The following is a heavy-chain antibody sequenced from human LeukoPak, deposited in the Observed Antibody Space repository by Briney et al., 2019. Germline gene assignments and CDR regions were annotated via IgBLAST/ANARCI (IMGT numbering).Heavy chain of an antibody. CDR2: ISGSGGST. D-gene: IGHD3-22*01. Sequence: GGSLRLSCAASGFTFSSYAMSWVRQAPGKGLEWVSAISGSGGSTYYADSVKGRFTISRDNSKNTLYLQMNSLRAEDTAVYYCAKDRDYYDSSGYYDYWGQGTLVTVSS. CDR1: GFTFSSYA. V-gene: IGHV3-23*01. CDR3: AKDRDYYDSSGYYDY. J-gene: IGHJ4*02.